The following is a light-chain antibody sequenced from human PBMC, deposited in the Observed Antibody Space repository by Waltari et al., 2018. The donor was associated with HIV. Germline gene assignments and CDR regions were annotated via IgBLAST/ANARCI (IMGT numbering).Light chain of an antibody. CDR3: QSYDSSLTMV. V-gene: IGLV1-40*01. Sequence: QSVLTQPPSVSGAPGQRVTISCPGGSSYIGAGYDVHWYQRLPGTAPKLLIFATINRPSGVPDRFSGSSSGTSASLAITGLQAEDEADYYCQSYDSSLTMVFGGGTKVTVL. J-gene: IGLJ2*01. CDR2: ATI. CDR1: SSYIGAGYD.